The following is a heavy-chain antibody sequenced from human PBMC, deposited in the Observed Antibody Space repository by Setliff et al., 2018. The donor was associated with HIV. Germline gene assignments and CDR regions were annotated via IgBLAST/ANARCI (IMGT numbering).Heavy chain of an antibody. CDR3: AKQGSGYDYYYMDV. Sequence: GGSLRLSCAASGFSFSSYWMHWVRQAPGKGLVWVSRINTDGSSATYADSVKGRFTNSRDNAKNTLYLQMDSLRAEDTAVYYCAKQGSGYDYYYMDVWGKGTTVTVSS. CDR1: GFSFSSYW. CDR2: INTDGSSA. D-gene: IGHD3-22*01. J-gene: IGHJ6*03. V-gene: IGHV3-74*03.